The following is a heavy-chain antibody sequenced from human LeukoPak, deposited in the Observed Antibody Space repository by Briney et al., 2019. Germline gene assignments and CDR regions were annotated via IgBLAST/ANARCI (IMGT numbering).Heavy chain of an antibody. V-gene: IGHV3-30-3*01. CDR2: ISYDGNNK. CDR1: GFTFSNYA. CDR3: ARDTEQGRGWFDP. D-gene: IGHD1-26*01. Sequence: PGGSLRLSCAASGFTFSNYAMHWVRQAPGKGLEWVAIISYDGNNKYYADSVKGRFTISRDNAKNSLYLQMNSLRAEDTAVYYCARDTEQGRGWFDPWGQGTLVTVSS. J-gene: IGHJ5*02.